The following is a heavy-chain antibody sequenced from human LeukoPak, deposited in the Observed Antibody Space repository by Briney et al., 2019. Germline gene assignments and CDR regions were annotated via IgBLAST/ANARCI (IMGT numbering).Heavy chain of an antibody. J-gene: IGHJ4*02. CDR3: ARDRIGAYFDY. V-gene: IGHV1-18*01. CDR2: ISAYNGNT. Sequence: ASVTLSFTASGYTFTIYGISWVRQAPGQGLEWMGWISAYNGNTNYAQKLQGRVTMTTDTSTSTAYMELRSLRSDDTAVYYCARDRIGAYFDYWGQGTLVTVSS. CDR1: GYTFTIYG.